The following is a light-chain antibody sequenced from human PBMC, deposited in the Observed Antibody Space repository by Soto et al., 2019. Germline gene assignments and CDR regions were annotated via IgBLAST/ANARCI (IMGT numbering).Light chain of an antibody. J-gene: IGKJ4*01. CDR1: QSISNY. V-gene: IGKV1-39*01. Sequence: DLQMTQSPSSLSASVGDRVSITCRAGQSISNYLNWYQQKPGKAPKLLMYAASSLQSGVPSRFSGSGSGTDFTLTISSLQPEDSATYYCQQSYSTPVTFGGGTKVEIK. CDR3: QQSYSTPVT. CDR2: AAS.